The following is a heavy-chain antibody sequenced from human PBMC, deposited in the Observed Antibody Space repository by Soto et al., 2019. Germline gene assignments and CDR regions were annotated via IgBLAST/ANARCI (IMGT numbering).Heavy chain of an antibody. D-gene: IGHD3-22*01. CDR2: IDPSDSYT. CDR3: ARQSPRPPGGGYDSSGYYLLFDY. CDR1: GYSFTSYW. V-gene: IGHV5-10-1*01. J-gene: IGHJ4*02. Sequence: PGESLKISCKGSGYSFTSYWISWVRQMPGKGLEWMGRIDPSDSYTNYSPSFQGHVTISADKSISTAYLQWSSLKASDTAMYYCARQSPRPPGGGYDSSGYYLLFDYWGQGTLVTVSS.